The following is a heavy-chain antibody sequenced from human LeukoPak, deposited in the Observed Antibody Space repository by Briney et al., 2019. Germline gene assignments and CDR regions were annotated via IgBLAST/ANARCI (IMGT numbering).Heavy chain of an antibody. Sequence: GRSLRLSCAASGFTFSSYAMNWVRQAPGKGLEWVSYISTSGATMSYTDSVKGRFAISRDNSKNTLYLQMNSLRAEDTAVYYCASVSGSGWYPFDYWGQGTLVTVSS. CDR2: ISTSGATM. CDR1: GFTFSSYA. V-gene: IGHV3-48*01. J-gene: IGHJ4*02. D-gene: IGHD6-19*01. CDR3: ASVSGSGWYPFDY.